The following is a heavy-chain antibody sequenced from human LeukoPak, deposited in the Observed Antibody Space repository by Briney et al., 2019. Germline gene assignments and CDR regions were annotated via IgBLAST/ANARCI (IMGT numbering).Heavy chain of an antibody. V-gene: IGHV4-39*01. CDR1: GGSISSSSYY. J-gene: IGHJ5*02. CDR2: IYYSGST. D-gene: IGHD1-26*01. CDR3: ARPDQYSGSYYA. Sequence: PSETLSLTCTVSGGSISSSSYYWGWIRQPPGKGLEWIGSIYYSGSTYYNPPLKSRVTISVDTSKNQFSLKLSSVTAADTAVYYCARPDQYSGSYYAWGQGTLVTVSS.